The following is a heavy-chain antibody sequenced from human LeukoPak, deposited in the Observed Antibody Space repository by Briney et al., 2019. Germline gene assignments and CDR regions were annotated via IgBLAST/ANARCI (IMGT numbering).Heavy chain of an antibody. CDR1: GGSISSSGYY. Sequence: SETLSLTCTVSGGSISSSGYYWGWIRQPPGKGLEWIGSIYYSGSTYYNPSLKSRVTISVDTSKNQFSLKLSSVTAADTAVYYCARRYCSGGSCYREYFDPWGQGTLVTVSS. CDR2: IYYSGST. D-gene: IGHD2-15*01. V-gene: IGHV4-39*01. J-gene: IGHJ5*02. CDR3: ARRYCSGGSCYREYFDP.